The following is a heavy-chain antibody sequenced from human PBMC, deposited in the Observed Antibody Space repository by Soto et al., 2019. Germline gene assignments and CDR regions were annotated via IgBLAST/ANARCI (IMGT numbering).Heavy chain of an antibody. CDR3: ASLPGWGMDV. Sequence: QVQLQESGPGLVKPSETLSLTCTVSGGSISSYYWSWIRQPPGKGLEWIGYIYYSGSTNYKPSLKSGVTKSVDTSKNQYSLKLSSVTAADTAVYYCASLPGWGMDVWGQGTTVIVSS. CDR2: IYYSGST. CDR1: GGSISSYY. J-gene: IGHJ6*02. D-gene: IGHD3-9*01. V-gene: IGHV4-59*13.